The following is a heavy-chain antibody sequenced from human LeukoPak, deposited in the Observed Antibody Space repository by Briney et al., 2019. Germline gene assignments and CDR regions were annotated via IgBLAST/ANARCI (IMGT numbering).Heavy chain of an antibody. J-gene: IGHJ4*02. D-gene: IGHD6-25*01. V-gene: IGHV4-34*01. Sequence: PSETLSLICAVYGGPFSDYHWRGIRQPPGKGREWIGEISHSGSNTYTPYVQSPVTVYLATSKHQFYLRFTSVNAADTAVYSCARVEIGPSGIVIDYWGQGTLVTVSS. CDR3: ARVEIGPSGIVIDY. CDR1: GGPFSDYH. CDR2: ISHSGSN.